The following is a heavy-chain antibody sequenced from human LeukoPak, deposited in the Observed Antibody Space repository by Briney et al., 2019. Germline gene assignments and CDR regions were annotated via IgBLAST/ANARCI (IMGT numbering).Heavy chain of an antibody. Sequence: GGSMRLSCAASGFTFGDYAMHWDRHAPGQGLEWVSGISWNSGSIGYADSVKGRFTISRDNAKNSLYLQMNSLRPEDTALYYCAALDSGNYYGDYWGQGTLVTVSS. CDR2: ISWNSGSI. V-gene: IGHV3-9*01. D-gene: IGHD1-26*01. J-gene: IGHJ4*02. CDR1: GFTFGDYA. CDR3: AALDSGNYYGDY.